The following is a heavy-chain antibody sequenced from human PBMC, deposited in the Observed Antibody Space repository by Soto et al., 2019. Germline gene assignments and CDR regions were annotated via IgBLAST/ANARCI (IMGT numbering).Heavy chain of an antibody. J-gene: IGHJ4*02. V-gene: IGHV3-15*01. CDR1: GFTFTNAW. D-gene: IGHD3-10*01. CDR2: IKSETDGATT. CDR3: TRTILQWFGESD. Sequence: EVQLVESGGGLVKPGGSLRLSCTASGFTFTNAWMSWVRQAPGKGLEWVGRIKSETDGATTDYAAPVKGRFTIPRADSTNTLYLHMNSLKTEDTAVYYCTRTILQWFGESDWGQGTLVTVSS.